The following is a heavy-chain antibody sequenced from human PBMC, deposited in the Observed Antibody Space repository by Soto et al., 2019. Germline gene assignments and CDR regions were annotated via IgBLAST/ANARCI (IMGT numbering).Heavy chain of an antibody. D-gene: IGHD1-26*01. CDR2: IIPIFGTA. V-gene: IGHV1-69*01. CDR3: ARAFQWEPIYYFDL. CDR1: GGTFSSYA. Sequence: QVQLVQSGAEVKKPGSSVKVSCKASGGTFSSYAISWVRQAPGQGLEWMGGIIPIFGTANYAQKLQGRVTITADESTSTAYMELSSLRSEDTAVYYCARAFQWEPIYYFDLWGRGTLVTVSS. J-gene: IGHJ2*01.